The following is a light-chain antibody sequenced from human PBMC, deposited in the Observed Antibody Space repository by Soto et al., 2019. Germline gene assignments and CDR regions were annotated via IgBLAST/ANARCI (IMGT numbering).Light chain of an antibody. CDR1: QSISSL. Sequence: IQMSKSPSTLSASVGDRVTVTCRASQSISSLLACYQQKPGKAATILIYDASRLVSGVASRCCGSGACTAFSLTIISLQPDDFAANYWHQYYDYSTFGQGTKVDIK. V-gene: IGKV1-5*01. CDR3: HQYYDYST. J-gene: IGKJ1*01. CDR2: DAS.